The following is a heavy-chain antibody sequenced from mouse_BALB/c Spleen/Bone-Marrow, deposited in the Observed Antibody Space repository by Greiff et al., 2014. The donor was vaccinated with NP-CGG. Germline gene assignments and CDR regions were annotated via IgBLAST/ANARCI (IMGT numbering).Heavy chain of an antibody. Sequence: QVQLKQSGPELAKPGASVQMSCKASGHTFTTYWMHWVKQRPGQGLEWIGYIDPRTGYTEYNQKFKDKATLTADKSSNTGYMQLRSLTSEDSAVYYCARYWDTYWGQGTQVTVSA. CDR2: IDPRTGYT. CDR1: GHTFTTYW. J-gene: IGHJ3*01. D-gene: IGHD4-1*01. V-gene: IGHV1-7*01. CDR3: ARYWDTY.